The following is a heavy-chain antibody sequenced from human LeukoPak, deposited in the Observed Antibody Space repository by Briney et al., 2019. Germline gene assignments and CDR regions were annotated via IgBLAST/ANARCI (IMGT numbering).Heavy chain of an antibody. Sequence: SETLSLTCTVSGGSISSSSYYWSWIRQPPGKGLEWIGYIYYSGSTNYNPSLKSRVTISVDTSKNQFSLKLSSVTAADTAVYYCARDKIVVVPAARPGYYYYGMDVWGQGTTVTVSS. J-gene: IGHJ6*02. CDR1: GGSISSSSYY. D-gene: IGHD2-2*01. CDR3: ARDKIVVVPAARPGYYYYGMDV. CDR2: IYYSGST. V-gene: IGHV4-61*01.